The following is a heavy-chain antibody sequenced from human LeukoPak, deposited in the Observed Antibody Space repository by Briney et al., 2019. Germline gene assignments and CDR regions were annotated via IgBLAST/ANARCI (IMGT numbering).Heavy chain of an antibody. Sequence: GASVKVSCKASGYTFTSYYMHWVRQAPGQGLEWMGIINPSGGSTSYAQKFQGRVTMTRDTSTSTVYMELSSLRSEDTAVYYCARVGPMITLGGVIDNHDYWGQGTLVTVSS. CDR3: ARVGPMITLGGVIDNHDY. D-gene: IGHD3-16*02. V-gene: IGHV1-46*01. CDR1: GYTFTSYY. J-gene: IGHJ4*02. CDR2: INPSGGST.